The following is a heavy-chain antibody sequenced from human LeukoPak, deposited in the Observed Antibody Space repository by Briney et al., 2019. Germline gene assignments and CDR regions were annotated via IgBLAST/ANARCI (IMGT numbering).Heavy chain of an antibody. CDR3: ARGYFDWLLYYDY. CDR2: IYHSGST. J-gene: IGHJ4*02. Sequence: SETLSLTCAVSGGSISSGGYSWSWIRQPPGKGLEWIGYIYHSGSTYYNPSLKSRVTISVDRSMNQFSLKLSSVTAADTAVYYCARGYFDWLLYYDYWGQGTLVTVSS. D-gene: IGHD3-9*01. V-gene: IGHV4-30-2*01. CDR1: GGSISSGGYS.